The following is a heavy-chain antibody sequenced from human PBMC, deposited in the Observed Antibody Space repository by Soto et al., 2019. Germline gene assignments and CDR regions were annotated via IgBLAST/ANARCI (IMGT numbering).Heavy chain of an antibody. V-gene: IGHV3-74*03. CDR1: GLTLSNYW. CDR2: INSDGITT. D-gene: IGHD2-15*01. CDR3: AKVKGGSGARGDPLDL. J-gene: IGHJ5*02. Sequence: EVQLVESGGGPVQAGGSLRLSCAASGLTLSNYWMQWVRQGPGKGLVWVAHINSDGITTKYAEPVKGRFTISRDDAKNMLYLQMNSLSHDDTAVYYCAKVKGGSGARGDPLDLWGQGILVTVSS.